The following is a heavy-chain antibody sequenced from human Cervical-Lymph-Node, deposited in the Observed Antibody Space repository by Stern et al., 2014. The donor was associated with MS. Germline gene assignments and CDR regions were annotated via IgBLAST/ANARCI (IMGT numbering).Heavy chain of an antibody. J-gene: IGHJ4*02. CDR1: GYSFTGFY. CDR3: ARRVGGGVGRDY. CDR2: INPKSGDT. Sequence: QVQLVASGAEVKKPGASVRVSCKTSGYSFTGFYIHWVRQAPGQGLEWMGRINPKSGDTNYTQNFQGRVTMTRDTSITTAYMELRRLRSDDTAVYYCARRVGGGVGRDYWGQGTLVIVSS. D-gene: IGHD1-26*01. V-gene: IGHV1-2*06.